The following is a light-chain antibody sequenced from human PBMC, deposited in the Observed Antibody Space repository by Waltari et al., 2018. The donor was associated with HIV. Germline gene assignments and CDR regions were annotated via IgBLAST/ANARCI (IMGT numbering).Light chain of an antibody. CDR1: ELPTHH. CDR3: QSADSSGAWV. J-gene: IGLJ3*02. V-gene: IGLV3-25*03. CDR2: KDN. Sequence: SYDLTQPPSVSVSPGQTARIACSGDELPTHHSYWYQQRPGQAPVLLIYKDNERPSGIPERFSGSSSGTTVTLTITGVQADDEADYWCQSADSSGAWVFGGGTKLTVL.